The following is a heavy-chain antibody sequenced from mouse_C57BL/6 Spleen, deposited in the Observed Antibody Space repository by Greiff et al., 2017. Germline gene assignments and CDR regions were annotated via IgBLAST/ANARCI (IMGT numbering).Heavy chain of an antibody. Sequence: VQLQQSGPELVKPGASVKISCTASGFAFSNSWMHWVKQRPGQGLEWIGRIYPGDGDTNYNWKFKGKATLTADKSSSTAYRQLSSLTSEDSAVYFCASMAATDAMDYWGQGTSVTVSS. CDR3: ASMAATDAMDY. CDR2: IYPGDGDT. V-gene: IGHV1-82*01. J-gene: IGHJ4*01. D-gene: IGHD6-1*01. CDR1: GFAFSNSW.